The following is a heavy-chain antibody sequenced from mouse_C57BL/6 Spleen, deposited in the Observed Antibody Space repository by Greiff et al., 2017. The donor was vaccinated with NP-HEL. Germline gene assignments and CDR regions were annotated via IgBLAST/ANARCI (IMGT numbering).Heavy chain of an antibody. CDR1: GYSITSGYD. V-gene: IGHV3-1*01. J-gene: IGHJ4*01. CDR3: ARAKKTYAMDY. Sequence: EVKLQESGPGMVKPSQSLSLTCTVTGYSITSGYDWHWIRHFPGNKLEWMGYISYSGSTNYNPSLKSRISITHDTSKNHFFLKLNSVTTEDTATYYCARAKKTYAMDYWGQGTSVTVSS. CDR2: ISYSGST.